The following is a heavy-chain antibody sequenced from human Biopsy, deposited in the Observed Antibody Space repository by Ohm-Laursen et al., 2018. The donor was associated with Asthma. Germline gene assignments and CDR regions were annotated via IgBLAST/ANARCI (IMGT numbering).Heavy chain of an antibody. CDR2: IMTVFGTT. V-gene: IGHV1-69*13. D-gene: IGHD6-19*01. Sequence: SVKVSCKAPGGTFSNFAISWVRQAPGQGLEWLGGIMTVFGTTNYAQKFQGRVTITADESTSTAYMEVTSLRSGDTAIYYCAKCQVGYSSGWSLLLKKIYYSGMDVWGQGTAVTVSS. CDR1: GGTFSNFA. CDR3: AKCQVGYSSGWSLLLKKIYYSGMDV. J-gene: IGHJ6*02.